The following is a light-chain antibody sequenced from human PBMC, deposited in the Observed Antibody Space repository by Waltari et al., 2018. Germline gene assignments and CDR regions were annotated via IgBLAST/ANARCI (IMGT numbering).Light chain of an antibody. CDR3: CSYISSSTLV. J-gene: IGLJ2*01. CDR2: DVS. CDR1: SSDVGGYNY. Sequence: QSALTQPASVSGSPGQSITISCTGTSSDVGGYNYVSWYQQHPGKAPKLMIYDVSKRPSGVSNRFSGSKSGNTASLTISGLQAEDEADYYCCSYISSSTLVFGGGTKLTVL. V-gene: IGLV2-14*03.